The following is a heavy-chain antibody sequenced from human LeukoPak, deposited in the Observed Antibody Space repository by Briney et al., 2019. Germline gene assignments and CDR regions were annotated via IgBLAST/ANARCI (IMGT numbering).Heavy chain of an antibody. J-gene: IGHJ3*02. V-gene: IGHV4-59*01. CDR1: GGSISSYY. D-gene: IGHD2-15*01. CDR2: IYYSGST. CDR3: ARGDCSGGSRYSGAFDI. Sequence: SETLSLTCTVSGGSISSYYWSWIRQPPGKGLEWIGYIYYSGSTNYNPSLKGRVTISVDTSKSQFSLKLSSVTAADTAVYYCARGDCSGGSRYSGAFDIWGQGTMVTVSS.